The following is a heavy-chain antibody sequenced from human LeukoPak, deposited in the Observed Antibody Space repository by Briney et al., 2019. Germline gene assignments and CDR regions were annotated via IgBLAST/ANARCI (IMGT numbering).Heavy chain of an antibody. D-gene: IGHD3-9*01. CDR3: AKGDPLNYDILTGWNDAFDI. CDR1: GFTFSSYG. V-gene: IGHV3-30*18. CDR2: ISYDGSNK. Sequence: PGGSLRLSCAASGFTFSSYGMHWVRQAPGKGLEWVAVISYDGSNKYYADSVKGRFTISRDNSKNTLYLQMNSLRAEDTAVYYRAKGDPLNYDILTGWNDAFDIWGQGTMVTVSS. J-gene: IGHJ3*02.